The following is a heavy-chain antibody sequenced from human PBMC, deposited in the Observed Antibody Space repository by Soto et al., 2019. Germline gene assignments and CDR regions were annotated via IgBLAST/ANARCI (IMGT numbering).Heavy chain of an antibody. Sequence: GASVKVSCKASGYTFTSYAMHWVRQAPGQRLEWMGWINAGNGNTKYSQKFQGRVTITRDTSASTAYMELSSLRSEDTAVYYCARVRNSGWSYYFDYWGQGTLVTAPQ. D-gene: IGHD6-19*01. CDR1: GYTFTSYA. CDR2: INAGNGNT. V-gene: IGHV1-3*01. CDR3: ARVRNSGWSYYFDY. J-gene: IGHJ4*02.